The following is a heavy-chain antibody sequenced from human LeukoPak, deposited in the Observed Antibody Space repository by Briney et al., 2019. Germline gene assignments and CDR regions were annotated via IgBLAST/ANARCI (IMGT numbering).Heavy chain of an antibody. CDR3: ARARYASGWLDY. CDR2: IYTSGST. J-gene: IGHJ4*02. CDR1: GDSISGYY. Sequence: PSETLSLTCTVSGDSISGYYWNWLRQPAGEGLEWIGRIYTSGSTNYNPSLKSRVTMSVDTSKNQFSLKLTSVTAADTAVYYCARARYASGWLDYWGQGALATVSS. V-gene: IGHV4-4*07. D-gene: IGHD6-19*01.